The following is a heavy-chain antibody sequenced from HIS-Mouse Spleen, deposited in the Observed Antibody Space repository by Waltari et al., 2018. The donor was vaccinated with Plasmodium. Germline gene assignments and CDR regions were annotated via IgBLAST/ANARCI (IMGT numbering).Heavy chain of an antibody. Sequence: QVQLVQSGAEVKKPGASVKVSCKASGYTFTGYYMHWVRQAPGQGLEWLGWSNPNSGGTNYAQNVQGRVTMTRDTSISTAYMGLSRLRSDDTAVYYCARVLGYKAAAGTFVEYFQHWGQGTLVTVSS. CDR1: GYTFTGYY. CDR2: SNPNSGGT. V-gene: IGHV1-2*02. J-gene: IGHJ1*01. D-gene: IGHD6-13*01. CDR3: ARVLGYKAAAGTFVEYFQH.